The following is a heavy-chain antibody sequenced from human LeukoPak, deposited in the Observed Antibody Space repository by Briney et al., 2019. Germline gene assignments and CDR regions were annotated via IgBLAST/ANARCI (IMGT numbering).Heavy chain of an antibody. D-gene: IGHD3-22*01. CDR3: ARGKYYYDSSGYYSDY. J-gene: IGHJ4*02. V-gene: IGHV1-69*13. CDR2: IIPIFGTA. Sequence: AASVKVSCKASGYTFTGYYMHWVRQAPGQGLEWMGGIIPIFGTANYAQKFQGRVTITADESTSTAYMELSSLRSEDTAVYYCARGKYYYDSSGYYSDYWGQGTLVTVSS. CDR1: GYTFTGYY.